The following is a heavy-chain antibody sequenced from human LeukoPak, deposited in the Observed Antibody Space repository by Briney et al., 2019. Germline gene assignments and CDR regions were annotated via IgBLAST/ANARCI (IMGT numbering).Heavy chain of an antibody. V-gene: IGHV4-39*01. CDR1: GGSISSRDHY. Sequence: TSETLSLTCTVSGGSISSRDHYWGWIRQPPAKGLVWIGNVFYSGSSYYNSSLQSRVTISVDTSENQFSLKLRSVTAADTAVYYCARLVSLWFGESPNWFDPWGRGTLVTVSS. CDR3: ARLVSLWFGESPNWFDP. J-gene: IGHJ5*02. CDR2: VFYSGSS. D-gene: IGHD3-10*01.